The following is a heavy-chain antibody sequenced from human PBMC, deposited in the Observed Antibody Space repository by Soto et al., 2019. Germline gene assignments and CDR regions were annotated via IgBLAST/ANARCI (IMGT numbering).Heavy chain of an antibody. CDR3: ARHTPAISISDH. Sequence: LEILSLTCTVSGGSISSYYWSWIRQPPGKGLEWIGYIYYSGSTYYNPSLKSRVTISVDTSKNQFSLKLSSVTAADTAVYYCARHTPAISISDHWGQGTLVTVSS. J-gene: IGHJ4*02. D-gene: IGHD2-15*01. CDR2: IYYSGST. CDR1: GGSISSYY. V-gene: IGHV4-59*08.